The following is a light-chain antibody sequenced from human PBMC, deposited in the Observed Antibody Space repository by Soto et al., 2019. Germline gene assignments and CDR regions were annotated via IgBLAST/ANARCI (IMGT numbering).Light chain of an antibody. CDR1: QGISTY. J-gene: IGKJ3*01. CDR3: QQYKSAPFT. V-gene: IGKV1-27*01. Sequence: DIQMTQSPSTLSASVGDRVTITCRASQGISTYLAWYQQKPGKAPKLLISTASTLQCGVPSRFSGSGSGTEFTLTISSLQPEDVATYYCQQYKSAPFTFGRGTKVDIK. CDR2: TAS.